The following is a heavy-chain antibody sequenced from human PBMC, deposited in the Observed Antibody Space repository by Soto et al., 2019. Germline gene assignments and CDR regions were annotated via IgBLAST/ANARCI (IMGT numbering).Heavy chain of an antibody. CDR2: VYHSGTT. D-gene: IGHD3-16*01. V-gene: IGHV4-59*03. J-gene: IGHJ4*02. CDR1: SASITTYY. CDR3: ATRPPWGWLGVFAY. Sequence: QVQLQESGPGLVKPSETLSLTCTVSSASITTYYWSWIRQSPGKGPEWIGYVYHSGTTNYNPSLESRVTKSLDSFKNQCSLKVHSVTSADPAVYFCATRPPWGWLGVFAYWGQGSPVTVSS.